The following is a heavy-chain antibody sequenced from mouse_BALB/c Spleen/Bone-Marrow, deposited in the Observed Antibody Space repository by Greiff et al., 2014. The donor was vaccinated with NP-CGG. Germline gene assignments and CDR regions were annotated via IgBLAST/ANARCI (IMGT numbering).Heavy chain of an antibody. CDR1: GYTFTSSW. J-gene: IGHJ1*01. CDR3: ARSYRLWYFDG. D-gene: IGHD2-14*01. CDR2: IHPNSGNT. V-gene: IGHV1S130*01. Sequence: QVQLQQSGSVLVRPGASVKLSCKASGYTFTSSWMHWAKQRPGQGLEWIGDIHPNSGNTNYNEKFRGKATLTVDTSSNTAYVDLSSLTSEDSAVYYCARSYRLWYFDGWGAGTTVAVSS.